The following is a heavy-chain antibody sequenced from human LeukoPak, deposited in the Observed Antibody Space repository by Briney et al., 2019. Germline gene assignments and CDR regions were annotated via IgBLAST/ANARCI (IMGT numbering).Heavy chain of an antibody. CDR3: ARVLLAGCYGMDV. CDR1: GYTFTGYY. V-gene: IGHV1-2*02. Sequence: ASVKVSCKASGYTFTGYYMHWVRQAPGQGLEWMGWINPNSGGTNYAQKFQGRVTMTRDTSIGTAYMELSRLRSDDTAVYYCARVLLAGCYGMDVWGQGTTVTVSS. J-gene: IGHJ6*02. CDR2: INPNSGGT. D-gene: IGHD6-19*01.